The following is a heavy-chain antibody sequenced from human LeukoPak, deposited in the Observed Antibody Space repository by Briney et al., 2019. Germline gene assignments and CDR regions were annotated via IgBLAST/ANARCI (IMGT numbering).Heavy chain of an antibody. V-gene: IGHV3-23*01. J-gene: IGHJ4*02. CDR3: AKARGDY. D-gene: IGHD1-26*01. Sequence: PGGSLRLSCAASAFAFSNYAMNWVRQAPGKGLEWVSSISESGGDTSYADSVKGRFTISRDNSKNTLYLQMNSLRAEDTAVYYCAKARGDYWGQGTLVTVSS. CDR2: ISESGGDT. CDR1: AFAFSNYA.